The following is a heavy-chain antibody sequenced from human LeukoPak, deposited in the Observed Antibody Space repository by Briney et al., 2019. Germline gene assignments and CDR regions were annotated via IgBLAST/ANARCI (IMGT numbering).Heavy chain of an antibody. CDR3: ASGRTYYYDSSGYYRLDY. J-gene: IGHJ4*02. Sequence: PSETLSLTCTVSGGSISSYYWSWIRQPPGKGLEWIGYIYYSGSTNYNPSLKSRVTISVDTSKNQFSLKLSSVTAADTAVYYCASGRTYYYDSSGYYRLDYWGQGTLVTVSS. CDR1: GGSISSYY. V-gene: IGHV4-59*08. D-gene: IGHD3-22*01. CDR2: IYYSGST.